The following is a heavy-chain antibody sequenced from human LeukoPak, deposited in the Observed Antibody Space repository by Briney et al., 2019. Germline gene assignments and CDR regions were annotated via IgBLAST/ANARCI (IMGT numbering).Heavy chain of an antibody. Sequence: SETLSLTCAVYGGSFSGYYWSWIRQPPGKGLEWIGEINHSGSTNYNPSLKSRVTISVDTSKNQFSLKLSSVTAVDTAVYYCARGYGIAAAGYRHWGQGTLVTVSS. J-gene: IGHJ1*01. CDR3: ARGYGIAAAGYRH. V-gene: IGHV4-34*01. CDR1: GGSFSGYY. CDR2: INHSGST. D-gene: IGHD6-13*01.